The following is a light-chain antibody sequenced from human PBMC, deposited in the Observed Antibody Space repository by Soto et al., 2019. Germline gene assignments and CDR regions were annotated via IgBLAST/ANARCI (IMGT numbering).Light chain of an antibody. CDR1: QGLNNY. CDR3: LQYYVWPVT. J-gene: IGKJ3*01. V-gene: IGKV1-8*01. CDR2: GTS. Sequence: IRMTQSPSSFSASTGDRVTITCRASQGLNNYLAWYQQKPGKAPKLLIYGTSTWQSGVPSRFSGSGSGTDFTLTINCLQSEDFATYYCLQYYVWPVTLGPGTKVDIK.